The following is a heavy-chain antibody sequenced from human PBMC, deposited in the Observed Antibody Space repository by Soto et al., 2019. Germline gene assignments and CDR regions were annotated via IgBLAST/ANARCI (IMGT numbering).Heavy chain of an antibody. CDR3: SRGGWSNDY. CDR2: SNYSGDT. V-gene: IGHV4-59*01. CDR1: GASISASY. J-gene: IGHJ4*02. Sequence: QVRLQESGPGLVKPSETLSLTCTVSGASISASYWSWIRQPPGKGLEWIGYSNYSGDTNYNPSLRSRVTISVDTSKNQFSLRLSSVTAADTAVYYCSRGGWSNDYWGQGTLVTVSS.